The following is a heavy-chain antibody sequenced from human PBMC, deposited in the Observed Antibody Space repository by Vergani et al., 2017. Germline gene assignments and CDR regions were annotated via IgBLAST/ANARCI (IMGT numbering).Heavy chain of an antibody. CDR2: ISWDGGST. CDR1: GFTFDDYT. Sequence: EVQLLDSGGGLVQPGGSLRLSCAASGFTFDDYTMHWVRQAPGKGLEWVSLISWDGGSTYYADSVKGRFTISRDNAKNSLYLQMNSLRAEDTAVYYCARGIGVGATDYWGQGTLVTVSS. D-gene: IGHD1-26*01. J-gene: IGHJ4*02. CDR3: ARGIGVGATDY. V-gene: IGHV3-43*01.